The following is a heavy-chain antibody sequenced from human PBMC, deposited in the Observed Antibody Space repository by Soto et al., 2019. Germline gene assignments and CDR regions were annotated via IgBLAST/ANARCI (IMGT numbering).Heavy chain of an antibody. J-gene: IGHJ4*02. CDR1: GFTFSSYA. V-gene: IGHV3-30-3*01. CDR2: ISYDGSNK. D-gene: IGHD6-19*01. CDR3: ASLWLLNY. Sequence: GGSLRLSCAASGFTFSSYAMHWVRQAPGKGLEWVAVISYDGSNKYYADSVKGRFTISRDNSKNTLYLQMNSLRAEDTAVYYCASLWLLNYWGQGTLVTVSS.